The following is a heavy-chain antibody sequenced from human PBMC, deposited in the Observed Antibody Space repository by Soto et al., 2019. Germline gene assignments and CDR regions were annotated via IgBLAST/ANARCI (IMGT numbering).Heavy chain of an antibody. V-gene: IGHV3-30*18. CDR3: AKDLSSAEPY. J-gene: IGHJ4*02. CDR2: ISYDGSNK. CDR1: GFTFSSYG. D-gene: IGHD3-22*01. Sequence: GGSLRLSCAASGFTFSSYGMHWVRQAPGKGLEWVAVISYDGSNKYYADSVKGRFTISRDNSKNTLYLQMNSLRAEDTAVYYCAKDLSSAEPYWGQGTLVTVSS.